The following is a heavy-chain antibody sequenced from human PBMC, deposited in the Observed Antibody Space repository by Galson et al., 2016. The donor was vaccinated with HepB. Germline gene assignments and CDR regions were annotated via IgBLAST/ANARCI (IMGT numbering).Heavy chain of an antibody. CDR1: GGSIISGSHY. V-gene: IGHV4-61*02. CDR2: ISTSGTT. CDR3: ARMPDS. D-gene: IGHD2-2*01. Sequence: TLSLTCTVSGGSIISGSHYWTWTRQPAGKGLEWIGGISTSGTTKYNPSLRSRVTISADTSKTQLSLKLSSVTASDTAMYYCARMPDSWGQGTLVTVSS. J-gene: IGHJ4*02.